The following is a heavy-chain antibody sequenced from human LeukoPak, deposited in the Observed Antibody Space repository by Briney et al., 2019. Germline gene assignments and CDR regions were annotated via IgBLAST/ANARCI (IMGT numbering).Heavy chain of an antibody. CDR2: INPNSGGT. CDR3: ARGGSGSYYPFAY. Sequence: ASVKVSCKASGYTFTGYYMHWVRQAPGQGLEWMGWINPNSGGTNYAQKFQGRVTMTRDTSISTACMELSRLRSDDTAVYYCARGGSGSYYPFAYWGQGTLVTVFS. J-gene: IGHJ4*02. D-gene: IGHD3-10*01. V-gene: IGHV1-2*02. CDR1: GYTFTGYY.